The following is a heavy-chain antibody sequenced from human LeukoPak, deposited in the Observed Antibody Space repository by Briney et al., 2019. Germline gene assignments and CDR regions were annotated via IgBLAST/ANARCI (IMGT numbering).Heavy chain of an antibody. CDR3: ARVRGSGSCSGNWFDP. CDR2: ISAYNGNT. D-gene: IGHD3-10*01. J-gene: IGHJ5*02. V-gene: IGHV1-18*04. Sequence: ASVKVSCKASGYTFTGYYMHWVRQAPGQGLEWMGWISAYNGNTNYAQKLQGRVTMTTDTSTSTAYMELRSLRSDDTAVYYCARVRGSGSCSGNWFDPWGQGTLVTVSS. CDR1: GYTFTGYY.